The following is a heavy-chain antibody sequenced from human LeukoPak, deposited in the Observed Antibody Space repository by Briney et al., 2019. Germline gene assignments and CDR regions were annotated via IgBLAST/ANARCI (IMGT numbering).Heavy chain of an antibody. D-gene: IGHD1-14*01. J-gene: IGHJ3*02. V-gene: IGHV4-34*01. Sequence: SETLSLTCAVYGGSFSGYYWSWIRQPPGKGLEWIGEINHSGSTNYNPSLKSRVTISVDTSENQFSLKLTSVTAADMAVYYCARSEPSSNDAFAIWGQGTMVSVSS. CDR1: GGSFSGYY. CDR3: ARSEPSSNDAFAI. CDR2: INHSGST.